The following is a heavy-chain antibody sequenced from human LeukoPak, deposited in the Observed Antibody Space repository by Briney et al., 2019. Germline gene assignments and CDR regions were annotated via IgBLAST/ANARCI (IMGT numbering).Heavy chain of an antibody. CDR2: IYYSGST. D-gene: IGHD6-19*01. J-gene: IGHJ4*02. Sequence: SETLSLTCTVSGGSISSYYWSWIRQPPGKGLEWIGYIYYSGSTNYNPSLKSRVTISVDTSKNQFSLKLSSVTAADTAVYYCARKGIAVAGTGDYWGQGTLVTVSS. V-gene: IGHV4-59*08. CDR3: ARKGIAVAGTGDY. CDR1: GGSISSYY.